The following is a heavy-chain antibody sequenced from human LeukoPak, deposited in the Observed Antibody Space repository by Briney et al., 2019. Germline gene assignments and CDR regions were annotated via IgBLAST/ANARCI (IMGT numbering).Heavy chain of an antibody. D-gene: IGHD4-11*01. V-gene: IGHV3-74*01. CDR1: GFTFSSHW. J-gene: IGHJ3*02. CDR2: IKYDASST. Sequence: PGGSLRLSCADSGFTFSSHWTHWVRQAPGKGLVWVSRIKYDASSTSYADSVKGRFTISRDNAKNSLYLQMNSLRAEDTAVYYCARGYSNPAEGAFDIWGQGTMVTVSS. CDR3: ARGYSNPAEGAFDI.